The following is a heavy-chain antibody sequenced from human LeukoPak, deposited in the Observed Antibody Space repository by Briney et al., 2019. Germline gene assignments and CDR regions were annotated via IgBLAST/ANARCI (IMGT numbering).Heavy chain of an antibody. CDR3: ARDRASYYGSGSYYNVGIIGY. CDR1: GYTFTSYC. V-gene: IGHV1-46*01. D-gene: IGHD3-10*01. CDR2: INPSGGST. J-gene: IGHJ4*02. Sequence: ASVRVSCKTSGYTFTSYCMHWVRQAPGQGLEWMGIINPSGGSTSYAQKFQGRVTMTRDMSTSTVYMELSSLRSEDTAVYYCARDRASYYGSGSYYNVGIIGYWGQGTLVTVSS.